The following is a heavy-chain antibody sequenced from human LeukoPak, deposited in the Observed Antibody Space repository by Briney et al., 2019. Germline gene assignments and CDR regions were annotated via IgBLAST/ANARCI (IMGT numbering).Heavy chain of an antibody. CDR2: ISGSGGYT. Sequence: GGSLRLSCAASGFTFNNYGMSWVRQAPGKGLEWVSGISGSGGYTHYADSVKGRFTISRDNSKKILYLQMDSLRADDTAVYYCAKSTIFGVVIGVRFAYWGQGTLVTVSS. J-gene: IGHJ4*02. CDR1: GFTFNNYG. CDR3: AKSTIFGVVIGVRFAY. D-gene: IGHD3-3*01. V-gene: IGHV3-23*01.